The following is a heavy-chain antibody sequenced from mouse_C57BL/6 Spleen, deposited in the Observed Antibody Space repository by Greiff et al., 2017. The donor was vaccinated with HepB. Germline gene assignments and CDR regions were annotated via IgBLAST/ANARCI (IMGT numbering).Heavy chain of an antibody. Sequence: QVQLQQPGAELVMPGASVKLSCKASGYTFTSYWMHWVKQRPGQGLEWIGEIDPSDSYTNYNQKFKGKSTLTVDKSSSTAYMQLSSLTSEDSAVYYGARAKDSSGPAWFAYWGQGTLVTVSA. CDR1: GYTFTSYW. D-gene: IGHD3-2*02. CDR2: IDPSDSYT. J-gene: IGHJ3*01. CDR3: ARAKDSSGPAWFAY. V-gene: IGHV1-69*01.